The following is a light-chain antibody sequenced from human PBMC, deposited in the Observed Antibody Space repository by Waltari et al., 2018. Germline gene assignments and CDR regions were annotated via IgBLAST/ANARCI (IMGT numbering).Light chain of an antibody. CDR3: QQFEIWPRT. CDR1: QSVNSN. CDR2: GAS. Sequence: EIVMTQSPATLSVSPGERVTLSCRASQSVNSNSAWYQQKPGQAPRLLIYGASTRAADIPARFSGSGSGTEFTLTISGLQSEDSAVYFCQQFEIWPRTFGQGTKVEIK. J-gene: IGKJ1*01. V-gene: IGKV3D-15*01.